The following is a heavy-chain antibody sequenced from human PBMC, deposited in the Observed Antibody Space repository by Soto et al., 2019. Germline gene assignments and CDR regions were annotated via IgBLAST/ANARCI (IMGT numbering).Heavy chain of an antibody. Sequence: SQTLSLTCAISGDSVSDNSAAWNWIRQSPSRGLEWLGRTYYRSKWYNDYAVSVKSRITVTPDTSKNQFSLHLNSVTPEDTAVYYCAREFTSYVSSDSYLHYWGPGAMLTVSS. D-gene: IGHD6-19*01. CDR2: TYYRSKWYN. J-gene: IGHJ4*02. V-gene: IGHV6-1*01. CDR3: AREFTSYVSSDSYLHY. CDR1: GDSVSDNSAA.